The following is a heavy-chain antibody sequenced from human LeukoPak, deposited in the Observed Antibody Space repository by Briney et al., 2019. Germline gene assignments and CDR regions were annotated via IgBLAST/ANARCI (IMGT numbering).Heavy chain of an antibody. Sequence: PGGSLRLSCAASGFTFSSYAMHWVRQAPGKGLEWVAVISYDGSNKYYADSVKGRFTISRDNSKNTLYLQMNSLRAEDTAVYYCARVGSLDYWGQGTLVTASS. V-gene: IGHV3-30-3*01. CDR1: GFTFSSYA. CDR3: ARVGSLDY. CDR2: ISYDGSNK. J-gene: IGHJ4*02. D-gene: IGHD2-15*01.